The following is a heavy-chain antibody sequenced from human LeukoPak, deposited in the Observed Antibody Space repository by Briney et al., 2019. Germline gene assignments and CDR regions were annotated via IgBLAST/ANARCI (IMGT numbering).Heavy chain of an antibody. CDR2: IRSKAYGGTT. CDR3: TRHLIDY. CDR1: GFTFGDYA. J-gene: IGHJ4*02. V-gene: IGHV3-49*04. Sequence: GGSLRLSCTASGFTFGDYAMSWVRQAPGKGLEWVGFIRSKAYGGTTEYAASVKGRFTISRDDSKNTAFLQMNSLRTEDTAVYYCTRHLIDYWGQGTLVTVSS.